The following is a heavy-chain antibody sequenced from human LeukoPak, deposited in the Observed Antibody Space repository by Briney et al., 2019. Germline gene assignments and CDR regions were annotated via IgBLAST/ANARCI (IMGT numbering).Heavy chain of an antibody. J-gene: IGHJ6*04. V-gene: IGHV3-23*01. CDR2: ISGSGGST. CDR3: ARESMGRSGDV. CDR1: GFTFSSYA. D-gene: IGHD5-24*01. Sequence: GGSLRLSCAVSGFTFSSYAMSWVRQPQGKGLEWVSAISGSGGSTYYADSVKGRFTISRDNSNNTLYLQMTSLRAEDTAVYYCARESMGRSGDVWGKGTTVTVSS.